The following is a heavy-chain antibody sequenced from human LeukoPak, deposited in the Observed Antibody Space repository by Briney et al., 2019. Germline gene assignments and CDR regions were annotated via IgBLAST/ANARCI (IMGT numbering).Heavy chain of an antibody. CDR2: ISSSSSYI. CDR1: GFTFSRYS. CDR3: ARERNYDFWSGYSPVIDY. D-gene: IGHD3-3*01. J-gene: IGHJ4*02. Sequence: GGSLRLSCAASGFTFSRYSMNWVRQAPGKGLEWVSSISSSSSYIYYADSVKGRFTISRDNAKNSLYLQMNSLRAEDTAVYYCARERNYDFWSGYSPVIDYWGQGTLVTVSS. V-gene: IGHV3-21*01.